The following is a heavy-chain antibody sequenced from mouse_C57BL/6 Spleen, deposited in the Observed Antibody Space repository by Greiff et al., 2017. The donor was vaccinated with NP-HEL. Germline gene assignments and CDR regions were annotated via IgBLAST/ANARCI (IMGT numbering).Heavy chain of an antibody. D-gene: IGHD2-2*01. V-gene: IGHV5-17*01. CDR2: ISSGSSTI. CDR1: GFTFSDYG. Sequence: EVQRVESGGGLVKPGGSLKLSCAASGFTFSDYGMHWVRQAPEKGLEWVAYISSGSSTIYYADTVKGRFTISRDNAKNTLFLQMTSLRSEDTAMYYCARDGYGCAYWGQGTLVTVSA. CDR3: ARDGYGCAY. J-gene: IGHJ3*01.